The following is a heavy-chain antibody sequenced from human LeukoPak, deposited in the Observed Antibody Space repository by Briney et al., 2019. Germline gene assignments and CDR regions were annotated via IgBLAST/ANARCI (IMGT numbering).Heavy chain of an antibody. Sequence: GGSLRLSCAASGFTFSSYGMHWVRQAPGKGLEWVAFIRYDGSNKYYAHSVKGRFTISRDNSKNTLYLQMNSLRAEDTAVYYCARVVAPARYDFWSGYPNIWGQGTMVTVSS. CDR2: IRYDGSNK. V-gene: IGHV3-30*02. CDR3: ARVVAPARYDFWSGYPNI. CDR1: GFTFSSYG. J-gene: IGHJ3*02. D-gene: IGHD3-3*01.